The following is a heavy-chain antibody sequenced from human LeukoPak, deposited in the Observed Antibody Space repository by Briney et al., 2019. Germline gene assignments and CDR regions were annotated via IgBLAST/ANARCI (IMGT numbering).Heavy chain of an antibody. Sequence: SGGSLRLSCVASEFTLSYYWMSWVRQAPGKGLEWVANIKQDGSEKYYVDSVKGRFTISRDNAKNSLYLQMNSLRAEDTAVYYCARGGSSKPIDAFDIWGQGTMVTVSS. V-gene: IGHV3-7*01. CDR3: ARGGSSKPIDAFDI. D-gene: IGHD1-26*01. J-gene: IGHJ3*02. CDR2: IKQDGSEK. CDR1: EFTLSYYW.